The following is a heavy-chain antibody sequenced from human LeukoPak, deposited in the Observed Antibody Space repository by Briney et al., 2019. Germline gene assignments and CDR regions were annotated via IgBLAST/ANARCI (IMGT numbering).Heavy chain of an antibody. J-gene: IGHJ1*01. CDR3: AKAEAAYSCAP. CDR1: GFTFSSYG. CDR2: IRYDGSNT. D-gene: IGHD2-21*01. Sequence: GGSLRLSCAASGFTFSSYGMHWVRQAPGKGLEWVASIRYDGSNTYYADSVKGRFTISRDNSKNTLYLQMSSLRAEDTGVYCCAKAEAAYSCAPWGQGTLVTVSS. V-gene: IGHV3-30*02.